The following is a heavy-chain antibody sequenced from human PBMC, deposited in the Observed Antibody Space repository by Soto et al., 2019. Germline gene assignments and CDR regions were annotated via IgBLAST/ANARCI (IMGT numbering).Heavy chain of an antibody. V-gene: IGHV3-30*18. J-gene: IGHJ1*01. CDR3: AKESFPDYGDYGYFQH. D-gene: IGHD4-17*01. Sequence: QVQLVESGGGVVQPGRSLRLSCAASGFTFSSYGMHWVRKAPGKGLEWVAVISYDGSNKYYADSVKGRFTISRDNSKNTLYLQMNSLRAEDTAVYYCAKESFPDYGDYGYFQHWGQGTLVTVSS. CDR1: GFTFSSYG. CDR2: ISYDGSNK.